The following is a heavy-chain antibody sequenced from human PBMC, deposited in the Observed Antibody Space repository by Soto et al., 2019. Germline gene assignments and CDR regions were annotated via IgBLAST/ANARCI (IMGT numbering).Heavy chain of an antibody. CDR3: ARSRNHAVTGTDGY. CDR1: GFTFSSYA. V-gene: IGHV3-23*01. J-gene: IGHJ4*02. CDR2: ISGSGGST. Sequence: EVQLLESGGGLVQPGGSLRLSCAASGFTFSSYAMSWVRQAPGKGLEWVSAISGSGGSTYYADSAKGRFTISRDNSKNTLYLQMNSLRAEDTAVYYCARSRNHAVTGTDGYWGQGTLVTVSS. D-gene: IGHD1-1*01.